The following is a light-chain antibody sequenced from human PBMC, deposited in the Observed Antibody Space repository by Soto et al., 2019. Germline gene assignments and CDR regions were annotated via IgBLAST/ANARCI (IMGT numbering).Light chain of an antibody. CDR2: GAS. CDR1: QSVSSSY. CDR3: QQYGSSPLT. Sequence: DSVLTQSPGTLSLSPGERATLPCSASQSVSSSYLAWYQQKPGQAPRLLIYGASSRATGIPDRFSGSGSGTDFTLTISRLEPEDFAVYYCQQYGSSPLTFGQGTKVDIK. J-gene: IGKJ1*01. V-gene: IGKV3-20*01.